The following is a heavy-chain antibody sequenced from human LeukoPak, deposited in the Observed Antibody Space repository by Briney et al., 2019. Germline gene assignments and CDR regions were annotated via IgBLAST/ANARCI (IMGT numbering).Heavy chain of an antibody. CDR3: ARDGLLWFGEFDY. J-gene: IGHJ4*02. Sequence: GASVKVSCTTSGYTFTNHAMSWVRQAPGQGPEWMGWISTYSGDTNYAQKFQGRVTMTTDTSTTTAYMELRSLKSDDTAVYYCARDGLLWFGEFDYWGQGSLVTVSS. CDR2: ISTYSGDT. V-gene: IGHV1-18*01. CDR1: GYTFTNHA. D-gene: IGHD3-10*01.